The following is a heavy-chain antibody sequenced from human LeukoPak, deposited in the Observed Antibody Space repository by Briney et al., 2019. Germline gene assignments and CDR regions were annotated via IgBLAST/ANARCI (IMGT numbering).Heavy chain of an antibody. CDR2: ISGSGGST. CDR3: AKVNYYGSGRYYEYFDY. D-gene: IGHD3-10*01. J-gene: IGHJ4*02. CDR1: GFTFSSYA. V-gene: IGHV3-23*01. Sequence: GGSLRLSCAASGFTFSSYAMSWVRQAPRKGLEWVSAISGSGGSTYYADSVKGRFTISRDNSKNTLYLQMNSLRAEDTAVYYCAKVNYYGSGRYYEYFDYWGQGTLVSVSS.